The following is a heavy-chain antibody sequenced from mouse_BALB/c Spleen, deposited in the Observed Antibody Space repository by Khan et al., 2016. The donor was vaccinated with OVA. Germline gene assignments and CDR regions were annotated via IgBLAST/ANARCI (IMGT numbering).Heavy chain of an antibody. Sequence: QIQLVQSGPELKKPGETVKISCKASGYTFTNYGMNWVKQSPGKALKWMGWINTYTGEPTYADDFKGRFDFSLETSATTAYLQINIRTMEYTATYFCARPPYFSYTLDYWGQGTSVTVSS. CDR1: GYTFTNYG. J-gene: IGHJ4*01. CDR3: ARPPYFSYTLDY. CDR2: INTYTGEP. D-gene: IGHD2-10*01. V-gene: IGHV9-3-1*01.